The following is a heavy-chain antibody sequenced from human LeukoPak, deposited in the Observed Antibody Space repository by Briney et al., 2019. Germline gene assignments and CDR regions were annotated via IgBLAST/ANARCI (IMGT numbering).Heavy chain of an antibody. CDR2: ISGSGGST. CDR1: GFTFSSYA. D-gene: IGHD3-3*01. CDR3: AKSGYYDFWSGSPGGWFDP. J-gene: IGHJ5*02. Sequence: ASVKVSCKASGFTFSSYAMSWVRQAPGKGLEWVSAISGSGGSTYYADSVKGRFTISRDNSKNTLYLQMNSLRAEDTAVYYCAKSGYYDFWSGSPGGWFDPWGQGTLVTVSS. V-gene: IGHV3-23*01.